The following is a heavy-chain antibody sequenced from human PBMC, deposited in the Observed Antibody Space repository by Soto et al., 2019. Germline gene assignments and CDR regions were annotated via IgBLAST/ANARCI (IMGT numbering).Heavy chain of an antibody. Sequence: QVQLVQSGAEVKEPGASVKVSCKTSGYTFTGYHIHWVRHAPGQGLEWMGWINTNTGDTNYAQKFQGWVTMTRDTSINTAYVQLSRLTSDDTAVYYCARWVGASNWFDPWGQGTLVTVSS. CDR1: GYTFTGYH. CDR2: INTNTGDT. D-gene: IGHD1-26*01. J-gene: IGHJ5*02. V-gene: IGHV1-2*04. CDR3: ARWVGASNWFDP.